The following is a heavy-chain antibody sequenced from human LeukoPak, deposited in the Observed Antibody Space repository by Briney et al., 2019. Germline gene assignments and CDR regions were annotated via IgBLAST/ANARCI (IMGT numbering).Heavy chain of an antibody. D-gene: IGHD3-22*01. CDR2: ISGSGGST. CDR3: AKVLPQPSHYYDSSGYYAVDYFDY. V-gene: IGHV3-23*01. CDR1: GFTFSSYA. Sequence: GGSLRLSCAASGFTFSSYAMSWVRQAPGKGLEWVSAISGSGGSTYYADSVKGRFTISRDNSKNTLYLQMNSLRAEDTAVYYCAKVLPQPSHYYDSSGYYAVDYFDYWGQGTLVTVSS. J-gene: IGHJ4*02.